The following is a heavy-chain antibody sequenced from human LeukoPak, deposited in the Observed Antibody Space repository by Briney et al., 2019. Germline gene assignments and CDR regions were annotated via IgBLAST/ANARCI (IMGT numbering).Heavy chain of an antibody. CDR1: GFTFSDYY. CDR3: ARDGSGKPLDTDY. J-gene: IGHJ4*02. CDR2: ISSSGTI. D-gene: IGHD3-10*01. Sequence: GGSLRLSCAASGFTFSDYYMSWIRQAPGKGLEWVSYISSSGTIYYADSVKGRFTISRDNAKNSLYLQMNSLRAEDTAVYYCARDGSGKPLDTDYWGQGTLVTVSS. V-gene: IGHV3-11*01.